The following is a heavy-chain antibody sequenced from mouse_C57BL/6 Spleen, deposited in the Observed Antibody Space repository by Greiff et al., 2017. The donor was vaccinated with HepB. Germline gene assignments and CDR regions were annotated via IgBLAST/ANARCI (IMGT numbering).Heavy chain of an antibody. V-gene: IGHV1-81*01. D-gene: IGHD2-2*01. J-gene: IGHJ3*01. CDR3: ARGYGYPWFAY. Sequence: QVQLKQSGAELARPGASVKLSCKASGYTFTSYGISWVKQRTGQGLEWIGEIYPRSGNTYYTEKFKGKATQTADKSASTAYMELRSLTSEDSAVYVCARGYGYPWFAYWGQGTLVTVSA. CDR2: IYPRSGNT. CDR1: GYTFTSYG.